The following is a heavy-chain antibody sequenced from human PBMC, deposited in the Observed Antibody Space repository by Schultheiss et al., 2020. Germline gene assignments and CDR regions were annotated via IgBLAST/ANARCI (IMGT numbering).Heavy chain of an antibody. Sequence: GSLRLSCTVSGGSISSGGYYWSWIRQPPGKGLEWIGYIYYSGSTNYNPSLKSRVTISIDTSKNQFSLRLSSVTAADTAVYYCARQQTQQVVRGAYYHGMDVWGQGTTVTVSS. V-gene: IGHV4-61*08. D-gene: IGHD6-6*01. J-gene: IGHJ6*02. CDR2: IYYSGST. CDR3: ARQQTQQVVRGAYYHGMDV. CDR1: GGSISSGGYY.